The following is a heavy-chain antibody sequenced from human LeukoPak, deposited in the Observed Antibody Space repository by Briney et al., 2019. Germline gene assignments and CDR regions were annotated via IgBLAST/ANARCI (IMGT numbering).Heavy chain of an antibody. CDR1: GFLFSSYA. D-gene: IGHD3-10*01. Sequence: GGSLRLSCAASGFLFSSYAIHWVRQAPGKGLEWVAVISYDGSNKNYADSVKGRFTISRDTSKNTLDLEMNSLRVDDTAVYYCAREIFRGVAPEYWGQGTLVTVST. CDR3: AREIFRGVAPEY. CDR2: ISYDGSNK. V-gene: IGHV3-30-3*01. J-gene: IGHJ4*02.